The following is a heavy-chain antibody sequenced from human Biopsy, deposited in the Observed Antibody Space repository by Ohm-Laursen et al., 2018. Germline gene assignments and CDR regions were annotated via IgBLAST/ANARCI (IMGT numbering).Heavy chain of an antibody. D-gene: IGHD4-11*01. Sequence: SHRLSCAASGFTFSNYGMHWVRQAPGTGLERLAVICYDGSNKYYGDSVQGRFTISRDNSKNTVYLQMNSLRAEDTAIYYCARDSTINTVTTADYWGQGTLVTVSS. V-gene: IGHV3-33*01. J-gene: IGHJ4*02. CDR1: GFTFSNYG. CDR3: ARDSTINTVTTADY. CDR2: ICYDGSNK.